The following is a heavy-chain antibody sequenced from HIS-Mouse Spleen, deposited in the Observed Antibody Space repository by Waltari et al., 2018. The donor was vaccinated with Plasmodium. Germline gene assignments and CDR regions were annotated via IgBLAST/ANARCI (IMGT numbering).Heavy chain of an antibody. J-gene: IGHJ2*01. CDR3: ASSWYWYFDL. CDR1: GFTFRSYW. D-gene: IGHD6-13*01. V-gene: IGHV3-7*01. CDR2: IKQEGSEK. Sequence: EVQLVESGGGLVQPGGSLRLSWAASGFTFRSYWMSWVSRAPGKGLEWVANIKQEGSEKYYVDSVKGRFTISRDNAKNSLYLQMNSLRAEDTAVYYCASSWYWYFDLWGRGTLVTVSS.